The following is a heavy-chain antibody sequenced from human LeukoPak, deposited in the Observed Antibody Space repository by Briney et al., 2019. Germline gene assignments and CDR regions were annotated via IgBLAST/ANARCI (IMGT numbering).Heavy chain of an antibody. Sequence: PSETLSLTCSVSGGSIISSNYYWGWIRQPPGKGLEWIGSIYQSGSGSSYYNPSLKSRVTISGDTSENQFFLRLSSVTAADTAVYYCASTLRFLPYRRFDYWGQGTLVTVPS. CDR3: ASTLRFLPYRRFDY. D-gene: IGHD3-3*01. CDR1: GGSIISSNYY. J-gene: IGHJ4*02. CDR2: IYQSGSGSS. V-gene: IGHV4-39*01.